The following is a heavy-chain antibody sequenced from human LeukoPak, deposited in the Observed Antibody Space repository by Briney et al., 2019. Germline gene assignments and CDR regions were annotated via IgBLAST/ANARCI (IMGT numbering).Heavy chain of an antibody. D-gene: IGHD3-3*01. CDR1: GGSISSYY. Sequence: SETLSLTCTVSGGSISSYYWSWVRQPAGKGLEWIGYIYYSGSTNYNPSLKSRVTISVDTSKNQFSLKLSSVTAADTAVYYCATSDFWSGYSFDYWGQGTLVTVSS. J-gene: IGHJ4*02. CDR3: ATSDFWSGYSFDY. V-gene: IGHV4-59*01. CDR2: IYYSGST.